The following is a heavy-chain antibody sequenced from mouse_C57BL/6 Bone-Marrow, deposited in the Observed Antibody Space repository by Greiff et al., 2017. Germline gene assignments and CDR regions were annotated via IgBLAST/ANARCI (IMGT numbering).Heavy chain of an antibody. J-gene: IGHJ2*01. D-gene: IGHD2-1*01. V-gene: IGHV1-72*01. Sequence: QVQLQQPGAELVKPGASVKLSCKASGYTFTSYWMHWVKPRPGRGLEWIGRIDPNSGGTKYNEKFKSKATLTVDKPSITAYMQLSSLTSEDSAVYYCARALSGNYGSYYFDYWGQGTTLTVSS. CDR2: IDPNSGGT. CDR1: GYTFTSYW. CDR3: ARALSGNYGSYYFDY.